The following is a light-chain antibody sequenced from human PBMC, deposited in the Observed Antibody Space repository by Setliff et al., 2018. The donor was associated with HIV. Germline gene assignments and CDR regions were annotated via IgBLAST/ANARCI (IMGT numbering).Light chain of an antibody. J-gene: IGLJ1*01. Sequence: QSALTQPASVSGSPGQSITISCTGASSDVGGYNYVSWYQQHPGKAPKLMIYEVRNRPSGVSNRFSGSKSGNTASLTISGLRAEDEADYYCSSYTSSSTRVFGTGTKVTVL. CDR1: SSDVGGYNY. CDR3: SSYTSSSTRV. V-gene: IGLV2-14*01. CDR2: EVR.